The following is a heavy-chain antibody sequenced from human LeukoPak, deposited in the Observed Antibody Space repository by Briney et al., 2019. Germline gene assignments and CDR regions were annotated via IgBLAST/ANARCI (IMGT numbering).Heavy chain of an antibody. Sequence: RSGGSLRLSCAASGFTFSSYTMHWVRQAPGKGLEWVAVISYDGSNKYYADSVKGRFTISRDNSKNTLYLQMNSLRAEDTAVYYCARALDGGIQLYADYWGQGTLVTVSS. CDR1: GFTFSSYT. CDR2: ISYDGSNK. CDR3: ARALDGGIQLYADY. J-gene: IGHJ4*02. D-gene: IGHD5-18*01. V-gene: IGHV3-30*04.